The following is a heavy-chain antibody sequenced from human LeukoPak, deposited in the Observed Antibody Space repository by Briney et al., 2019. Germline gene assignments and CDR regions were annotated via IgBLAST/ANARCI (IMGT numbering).Heavy chain of an antibody. CDR2: IASNGGNT. Sequence: GGSLRLSCAASGFTFSAYSMTWVRQAPGKGLEWVSLIASNGGNTYYADSVKGRFTISRDDSQNIVYLQMDSLRAEDTALYYCTTRLRNHFDYWGQGAQVTVSS. V-gene: IGHV3-23*01. CDR1: GFTFSAYS. J-gene: IGHJ4*02. D-gene: IGHD5-12*01. CDR3: TTRLRNHFDY.